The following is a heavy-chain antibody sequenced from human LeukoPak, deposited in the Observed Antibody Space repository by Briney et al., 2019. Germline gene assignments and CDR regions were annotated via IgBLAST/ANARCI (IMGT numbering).Heavy chain of an antibody. D-gene: IGHD3-16*01. CDR3: ARLKVGAYFDL. CDR1: DDSISTYY. Sequence: PSETLSLTCTVSDDSISTYYWSWIRQPPGKGPEWIAYIFSTGATSYNPSLRSRVSISLDTSKSQFSLKLNSVTVADTAVYFCARLKVGAYFDLWGRGTLATVSS. J-gene: IGHJ2*01. V-gene: IGHV4-59*08. CDR2: IFSTGAT.